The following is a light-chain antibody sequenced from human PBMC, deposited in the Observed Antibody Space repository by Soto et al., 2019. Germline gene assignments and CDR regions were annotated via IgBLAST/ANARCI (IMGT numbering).Light chain of an antibody. J-gene: IGKJ1*01. CDR1: QNVRSY. CDR3: QQTFSIPRT. V-gene: IGKV1-39*01. Sequence: DLQMTQSPSSLSASVGDRVTIACRASQNVRSYLNWYQQKPEKAPKLLIYETSTLESAVPSKFSGTRYGTNFTLTISSLQPEDFATYYCQQTFSIPRTFGHGTKVEIK. CDR2: ETS.